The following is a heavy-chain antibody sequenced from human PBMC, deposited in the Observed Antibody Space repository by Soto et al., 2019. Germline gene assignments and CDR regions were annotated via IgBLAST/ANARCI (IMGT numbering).Heavy chain of an antibody. J-gene: IGHJ4*02. Sequence: PSETLSLTCTVSGGSISSDTYYWSWIRQHPGKGLEWIGYIYYSGSTYYNPSLKSRVTISVDTSKNQFSLKLSSVTAADTAVYYCARGPGSGWYDYWGQGTLVNVS. D-gene: IGHD6-19*01. CDR2: IYYSGST. CDR1: GGSISSDTYY. CDR3: ARGPGSGWYDY. V-gene: IGHV4-31*03.